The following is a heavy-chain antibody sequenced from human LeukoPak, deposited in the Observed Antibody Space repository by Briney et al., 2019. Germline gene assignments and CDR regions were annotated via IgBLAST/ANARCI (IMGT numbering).Heavy chain of an antibody. J-gene: IGHJ6*02. CDR1: GGSFSGYY. V-gene: IGHV4-34*01. CDR3: ALGYYYYGMDV. CDR2: INHSGST. D-gene: IGHD3-16*01. Sequence: SETLSLTCAVYGGSFSGYYWSWIRQPPGKGPEWIGEINHSGSTNYNPSLKSRVTISVDTSKNQFSLKLSSVTAADTAVYYCALGYYYYGMDVWGQGTTVTVSS.